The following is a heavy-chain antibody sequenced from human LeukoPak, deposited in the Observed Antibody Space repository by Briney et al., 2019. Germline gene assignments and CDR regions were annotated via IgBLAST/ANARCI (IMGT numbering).Heavy chain of an antibody. D-gene: IGHD4-23*01. CDR3: TTREVDGGNSNDAFDI. J-gene: IGHJ3*02. Sequence: GGSLRLSCAASGFTFSNAWMSWVRKAPGKGLEWVGRIKSKTDGGTTDYAAPVKGRFTISRDDSKNTLYLQMNSLKTEDTAVYYCTTREVDGGNSNDAFDIWGQGTMVTVSS. CDR1: GFTFSNAW. CDR2: IKSKTDGGTT. V-gene: IGHV3-15*01.